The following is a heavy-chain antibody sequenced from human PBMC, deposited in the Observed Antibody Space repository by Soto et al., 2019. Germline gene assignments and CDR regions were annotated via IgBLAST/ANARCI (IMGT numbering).Heavy chain of an antibody. CDR3: ARDPHASAFAV. CDR2: ITQSGST. CDR1: GSSLAGYD. Sequence: VQLQQCGAGLLKPSETLSLTCAVYGSSLAGYDWSCVRQPPGKGLEWVGEITQSGSTNYDPSLKSRVTISMDTSRNQFSLRLSSVTPADTAKYYCARDPHASAFAVWGRGTMVTVSS. V-gene: IGHV4-34*02. J-gene: IGHJ3*01.